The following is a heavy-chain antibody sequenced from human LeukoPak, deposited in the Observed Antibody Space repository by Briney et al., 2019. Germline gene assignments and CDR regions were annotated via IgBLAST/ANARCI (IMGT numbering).Heavy chain of an antibody. J-gene: IGHJ4*02. CDR2: IYYSGST. D-gene: IGHD2-15*01. CDR1: GVSISSYY. Sequence: SETLSLTCTVSGVSISSYYWSWIRQPPGKGLEWIGYIYYSGSTNYNPSLKSRVTISVDTSKNQFSLKLSSVTAADTAVYYCARGGYCSGGSCFAFDYWGQGTLVTVSS. CDR3: ARGGYCSGGSCFAFDY. V-gene: IGHV4-59*01.